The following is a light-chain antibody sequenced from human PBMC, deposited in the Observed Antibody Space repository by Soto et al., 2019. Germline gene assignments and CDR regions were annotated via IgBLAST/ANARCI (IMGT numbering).Light chain of an antibody. Sequence: DNQLTQSPSPISASVGDRVTITCXASQAVNSWLAWFQQKPGMAPKLVIYDVSSLQSGVPSRFSGSGSGTGFTLTISSLQPEDFATYYCQQSNNHPISFGQGTRLEIK. V-gene: IGKV1-12*01. J-gene: IGKJ5*01. CDR2: DVS. CDR3: QQSNNHPIS. CDR1: QAVNSW.